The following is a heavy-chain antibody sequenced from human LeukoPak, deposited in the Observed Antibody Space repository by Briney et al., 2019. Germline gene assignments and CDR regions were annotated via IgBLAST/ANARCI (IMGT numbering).Heavy chain of an antibody. D-gene: IGHD3-9*01. V-gene: IGHV3-21*01. J-gene: IGHJ3*02. CDR1: GFTFSSYS. CDR2: ISSSGTYV. Sequence: GGSLRLSCADSGFTFSSYSMNWVRQAPGKGLEWVSSISSSGTYVYYADSVKGRFTISRDNAKNSLSLQMNSLRADDAAVYYCARASSKQLAGYLPDGFDIWGQGTMVTVSS. CDR3: ARASSKQLAGYLPDGFDI.